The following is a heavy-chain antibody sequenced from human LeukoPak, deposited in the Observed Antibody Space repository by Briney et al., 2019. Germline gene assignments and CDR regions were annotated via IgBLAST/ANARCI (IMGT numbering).Heavy chain of an antibody. CDR2: IFYSGST. D-gene: IGHD6-13*01. V-gene: IGHV4-39*07. CDR1: SGSISTSNYY. CDR3: ARAAAGTGVDY. J-gene: IGHJ4*02. Sequence: SETLSLTCTVSSGSISTSNYYWGWVRQPPGKALEWIGNIFYSGSTYYSPSLKSRVTISLDTSRNQFSLKLNSVTAADTAVYYCARAAAGTGVDYWGQGTLVTVSS.